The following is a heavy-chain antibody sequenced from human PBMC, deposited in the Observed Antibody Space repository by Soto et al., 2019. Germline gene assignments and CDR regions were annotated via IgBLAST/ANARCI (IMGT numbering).Heavy chain of an antibody. CDR3: AKGGRGVVEVRGV. J-gene: IGHJ6*02. V-gene: IGHV3-30*18. Sequence: GSLRLSCAASGFAFSTYGMHWVRQAPGKGLEWVAVISSDGSNKYYIDSVKGRFTISRDNSKNRLYLQMNSLRTEDTAVYYCAKGGRGVVEVRGVWGQGTTVTVSS. CDR1: GFAFSTYG. D-gene: IGHD2-2*01. CDR2: ISSDGSNK.